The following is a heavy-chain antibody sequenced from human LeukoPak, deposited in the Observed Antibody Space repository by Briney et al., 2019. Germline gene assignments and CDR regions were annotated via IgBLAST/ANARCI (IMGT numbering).Heavy chain of an antibody. V-gene: IGHV1-69*13. CDR3: ARDGPYYYDSSGYSD. CDR1: GGTFSSYA. CDR2: IIPIFGTA. J-gene: IGHJ4*02. Sequence: SVKVSCKASGGTFSSYAISWVRQAPGQGLEWMGGIIPIFGTANYAQKFQGRVTITADESTSTAYMELSSLRSEDTAVYYCARDGPYYYDSSGYSDWGQGTLVTVSS. D-gene: IGHD3-22*01.